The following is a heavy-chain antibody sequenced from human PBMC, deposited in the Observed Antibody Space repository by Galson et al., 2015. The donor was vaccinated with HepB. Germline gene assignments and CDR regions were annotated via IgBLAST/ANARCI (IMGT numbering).Heavy chain of an antibody. Sequence: QSGAEVTKPGESMRISCKGSGYSFTSYWISWVRQMPGKGLEWMGRIDPSDSYTNYSPSFQGHVTISADKSISTAYLQWSSLKASDTAMYYCARSGDCSGGSCYAPYNYYYGMDVWGQGTTVTVSS. CDR3: ARSGDCSGGSCYAPYNYYYGMDV. V-gene: IGHV5-10-1*01. J-gene: IGHJ6*02. CDR1: GYSFTSYW. D-gene: IGHD2-15*01. CDR2: IDPSDSYT.